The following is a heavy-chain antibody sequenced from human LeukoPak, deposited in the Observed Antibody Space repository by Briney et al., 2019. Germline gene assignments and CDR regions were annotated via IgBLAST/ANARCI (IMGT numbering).Heavy chain of an antibody. CDR2: IYYSGST. V-gene: IGHV4-39*01. Sequence: SETLSLTCTVSGGSISSSSYYWGWIRQPPGKGLEWIGSIYYSGSTYYNPSLKSRVTISVDTSKNQFSLNLSSVTAADTAVYYCARHLYYYGSGSYSHIDFWGQGTLVTVSS. D-gene: IGHD3-10*01. CDR3: ARHLYYYGSGSYSHIDF. J-gene: IGHJ4*02. CDR1: GGSISSSSYY.